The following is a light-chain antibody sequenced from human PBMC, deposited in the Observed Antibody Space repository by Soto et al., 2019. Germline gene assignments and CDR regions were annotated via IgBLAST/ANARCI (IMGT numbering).Light chain of an antibody. CDR2: EVS. Sequence: QSVLTQPASVSGCPGQSITISCTGTSSDVGAYNHVSWYQQHPGKAPQLIIYEVSNRPSGLSNRFSASKSGNTASLTISGLQSEDEADYYCCSFTTSSTLVFGTGTKVTVL. CDR3: CSFTTSSTLV. J-gene: IGLJ1*01. V-gene: IGLV2-14*01. CDR1: SSDVGAYNH.